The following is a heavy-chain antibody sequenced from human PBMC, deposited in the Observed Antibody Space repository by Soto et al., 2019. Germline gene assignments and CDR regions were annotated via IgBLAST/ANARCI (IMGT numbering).Heavy chain of an antibody. CDR3: ARVRYSGYDPHYYYYGMDV. J-gene: IGHJ6*02. D-gene: IGHD5-12*01. Sequence: ASVKVFCKASGGTFSSYAISWVRQAPGQGLEWMGGIIPIFGTANYAQKFQGRVTITADESTSTAYMELSSLRSEDTAVYYCARVRYSGYDPHYYYYGMDVWGQGTTVTVSS. CDR1: GGTFSSYA. CDR2: IIPIFGTA. V-gene: IGHV1-69*13.